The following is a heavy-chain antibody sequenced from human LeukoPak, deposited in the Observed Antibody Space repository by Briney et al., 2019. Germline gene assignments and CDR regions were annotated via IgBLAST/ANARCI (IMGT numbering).Heavy chain of an antibody. CDR2: ISGSGGST. D-gene: IGHD2-2*01. Sequence: VGSLRLSCAASGFTFSSYAMSWVRQAPGKGLEWVSAISGSGGSTYYADSVKGRFTISRDNSKNTLYLQMNSLRAEDTAVYYCAKVVREYQLLSNIDYWGQGTLVTVSS. CDR1: GFTFSSYA. J-gene: IGHJ4*02. V-gene: IGHV3-23*01. CDR3: AKVVREYQLLSNIDY.